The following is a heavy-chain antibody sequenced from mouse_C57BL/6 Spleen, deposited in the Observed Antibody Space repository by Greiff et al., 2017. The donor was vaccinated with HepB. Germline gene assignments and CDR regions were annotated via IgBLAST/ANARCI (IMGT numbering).Heavy chain of an antibody. CDR2: ISYDGSN. Sequence: DVKLQESGPGLVKPSQSLSLTCSVTGYSITSGYYWNWIRQFPGNKLEWMGYISYDGSNNYNPSLKNRISITRDTSKNQFFLKLNSVTTEDTATYYCARDSYGYGWFAYWGQGTLVTVSA. CDR1: GYSITSGYY. CDR3: ARDSYGYGWFAY. D-gene: IGHD2-2*01. J-gene: IGHJ3*01. V-gene: IGHV3-6*01.